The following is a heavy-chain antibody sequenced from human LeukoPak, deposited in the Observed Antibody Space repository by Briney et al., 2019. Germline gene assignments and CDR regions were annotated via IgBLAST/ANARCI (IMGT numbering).Heavy chain of an antibody. D-gene: IGHD3-22*01. CDR1: GGSISSGGYY. V-gene: IGHV4-31*03. CDR2: IYYSGST. CDR3: ARRLGDSSGPLDAFDI. J-gene: IGHJ3*02. Sequence: SETLSLTCTVSGGSISSGGYYWSWIRQHPGKGLEWIGYIYYSGSTYYNPSLKSRVTISVDTSKNQFSLKLSSVTAADTAVYYCARRLGDSSGPLDAFDIWGQGTMVTVSS.